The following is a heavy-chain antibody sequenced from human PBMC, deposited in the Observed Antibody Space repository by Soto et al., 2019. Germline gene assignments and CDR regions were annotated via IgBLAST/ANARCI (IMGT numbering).Heavy chain of an antibody. V-gene: IGHV3-23*01. CDR3: AKTANGWFSAFDI. D-gene: IGHD6-19*01. J-gene: IGHJ3*02. CDR1: GFTFSSYA. CDR2: ISGSGGTT. Sequence: EVQLLESGGGLVQPGGSLRLSCAASGFTFSSYAMSWVRQAPGKGLEWVSAISGSGGTTYYADSVKGRFTFSRDNSKNSLYPQMNSLRAEDTAVYYCAKTANGWFSAFDIWGQGTMVTVSS.